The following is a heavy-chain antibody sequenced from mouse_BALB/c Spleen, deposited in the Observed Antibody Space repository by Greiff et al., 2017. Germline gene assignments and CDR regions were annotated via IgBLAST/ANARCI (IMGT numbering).Heavy chain of an antibody. CDR3: ARSGIGVDY. CDR1: GYSITSGYY. J-gene: IGHJ2*01. V-gene: IGHV3-6*02. CDR2: ISYDGSN. Sequence: ESGPGLVKPSQSLSLTCSVTGYSITSGYYWNWIRQFPGNKLEWMGYISYDGSNNYNPSLKNRISITRDTSKNQFFLKLNSVTTEDTATYYCARSGIGVDYWGQGTTLTVSS. D-gene: IGHD4-1*01.